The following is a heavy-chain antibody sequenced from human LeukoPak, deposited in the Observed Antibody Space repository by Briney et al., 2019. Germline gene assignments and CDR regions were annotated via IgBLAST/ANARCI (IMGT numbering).Heavy chain of an antibody. V-gene: IGHV1-2*02. D-gene: IGHD5-24*01. CDR3: AREDGSFDY. CDR2: INPISGGT. CDR1: GYTFTGYY. Sequence: ASVKVTCKASGYTFTGYYIHWVRQAPGQGLEWMGWINPISGGTNYAEKFQGRVTTTRDTSINTAYMEVTRLTSDDTAVYYCAREDGSFDYWGQGTLVIVSS. J-gene: IGHJ4*02.